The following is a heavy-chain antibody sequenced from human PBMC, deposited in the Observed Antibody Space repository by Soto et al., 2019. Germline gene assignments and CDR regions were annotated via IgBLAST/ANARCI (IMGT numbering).Heavy chain of an antibody. J-gene: IGHJ4*02. V-gene: IGHV4-39*01. CDR1: GGSISDDTYY. CDR2: IYYSGTS. Sequence: SETLSLTCTVSGGSISDDTYYWGWIRQPPGKGLEWIGSIYYSGTSSYNPSLESRVTMSVDTSKKQLSLRLRSVTATDTAVYYCARVYCSGGSCYGIDYWGQGTLVTVSS. CDR3: ARVYCSGGSCYGIDY. D-gene: IGHD2-15*01.